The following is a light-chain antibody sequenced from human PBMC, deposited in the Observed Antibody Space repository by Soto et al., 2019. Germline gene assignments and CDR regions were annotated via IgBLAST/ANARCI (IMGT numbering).Light chain of an antibody. V-gene: IGKV1-27*01. J-gene: IGKJ1*01. CDR3: QKYYSALWT. Sequence: IQMTHSPSSLSASVGYRVTITCRASQGISNYLAWYQQKPGKVPKLLIYAASTLQSGVPSRLSGGGSGKHFTLTISSLQPEDVATYYCQKYYSALWTFGQGTKVDIK. CDR2: AAS. CDR1: QGISNY.